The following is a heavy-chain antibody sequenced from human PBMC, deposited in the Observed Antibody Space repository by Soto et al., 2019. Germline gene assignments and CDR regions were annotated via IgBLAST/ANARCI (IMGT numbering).Heavy chain of an antibody. D-gene: IGHD4-17*01. J-gene: IGHJ4*02. Sequence: QVQLVESGGGVVQPGRSLRLSCAASGFTFSSYAMHWVRQAPGKGLEWVAVISYDVSNKYYADSVKGRFTISRDNSKNTLYLQMNSLRAEDTAVYYCARDLGADYGDYVDYWGQGTLVTVSS. CDR3: ARDLGADYGDYVDY. V-gene: IGHV3-30-3*01. CDR1: GFTFSSYA. CDR2: ISYDVSNK.